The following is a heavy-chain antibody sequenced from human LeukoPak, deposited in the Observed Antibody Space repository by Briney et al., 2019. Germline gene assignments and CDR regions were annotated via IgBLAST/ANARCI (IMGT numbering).Heavy chain of an antibody. J-gene: IGHJ6*03. CDR1: GFTFSSYS. V-gene: IGHV3-48*04. CDR2: ISSSSSTI. Sequence: PGGSLRLSCAASGFTFSSYSMNWVRQAPGKGLEWVSYISSSSSTIYYAASVKGRFTISRDNAKNSLYLQMNSLRAEDTAVYYCAREHYYDHYYMDVWGKGTTVTVSS. CDR3: AREHYYDHYYMDV.